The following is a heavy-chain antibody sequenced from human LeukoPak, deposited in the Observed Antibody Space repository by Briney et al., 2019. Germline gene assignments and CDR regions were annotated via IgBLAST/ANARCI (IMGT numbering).Heavy chain of an antibody. CDR1: GFTFSTYV. CDR3: ANQYEGQFSFDY. D-gene: IGHD2/OR15-2a*01. J-gene: IGHJ4*02. Sequence: GGSLRLSCAASGFTFSTYVMTWVRQAPGKGLEWVSAISGSGGSTYYADSVKGRFTISRDNSKNTLYLQMNSLRAEDTAVYYCANQYEGQFSFDYWGQGTLVTVSS. V-gene: IGHV3-23*01. CDR2: ISGSGGST.